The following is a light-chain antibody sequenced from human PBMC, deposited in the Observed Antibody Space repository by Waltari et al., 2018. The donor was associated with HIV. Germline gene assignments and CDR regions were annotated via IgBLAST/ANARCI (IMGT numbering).Light chain of an antibody. J-gene: IGLJ2*01. CDR1: SSDVGGYNY. Sequence: QSALTQPPSASGSPGQPVTIACTGTSSDVGGYNYVSWYQQYPGKAPKLMIYEVTKRPSGVPDRFSGSKSGNTAPLTVSGLQAEDEADYYCSSYAGSNNYVVFGGGTRLTVL. CDR3: SSYAGSNNYVV. CDR2: EVT. V-gene: IGLV2-8*01.